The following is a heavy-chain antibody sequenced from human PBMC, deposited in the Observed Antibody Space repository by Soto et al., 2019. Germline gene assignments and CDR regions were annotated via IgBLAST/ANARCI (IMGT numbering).Heavy chain of an antibody. CDR1: GVTFSSYA. J-gene: IGHJ4*02. D-gene: IGHD1-26*01. V-gene: IGHV3-64*01. CDR2: ISSNGGST. CDR3: TRGGSGSYYFDY. Sequence: GGCLRLSCAASGVTFSSYAMHWVRQAPGKGLEYVSAISSNGGSTYYANSVKGRFTISRDNSKNTLYLQMGSLRAEDMAVYYCTRGGSGSYYFDYWGQGALVTVSS.